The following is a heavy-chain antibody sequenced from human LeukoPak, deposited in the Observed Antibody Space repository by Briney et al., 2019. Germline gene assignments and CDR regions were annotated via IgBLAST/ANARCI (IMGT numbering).Heavy chain of an antibody. Sequence: GGSLRLSCAASGFTFSDYYMSWIRQAPGKGLEWVSYISSRATTIYYASSLKGRFTISRDNAKNSLYLQMNSLRVEDTAVYYCARDLGDFWSAYHDSFDIWGRGTMVTVSS. D-gene: IGHD3-3*01. CDR1: GFTFSDYY. CDR2: ISSRATTI. V-gene: IGHV3-11*04. CDR3: ARDLGDFWSAYHDSFDI. J-gene: IGHJ3*02.